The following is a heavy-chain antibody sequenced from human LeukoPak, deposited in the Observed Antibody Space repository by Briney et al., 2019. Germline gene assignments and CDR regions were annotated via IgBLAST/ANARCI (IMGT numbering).Heavy chain of an antibody. V-gene: IGHV3-74*01. CDR1: GFTFSSYA. CDR3: ARVATGSYDWFDP. Sequence: GGSLRLSCAASGFTFSSYAMHWVRQAQGKGLVWVSRINSDGSTTSYADSVKGRFTISRDNSKNTLYLQMNSLRAEDTAVYFCARVATGSYDWFDPWGQGTLVTVSS. CDR2: INSDGSTT. J-gene: IGHJ5*02. D-gene: IGHD3-10*01.